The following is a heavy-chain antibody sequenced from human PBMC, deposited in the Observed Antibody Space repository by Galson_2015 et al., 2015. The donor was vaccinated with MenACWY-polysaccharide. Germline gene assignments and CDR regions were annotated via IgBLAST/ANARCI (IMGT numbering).Heavy chain of an antibody. CDR3: ARRYRYATSDYYPAFDM. D-gene: IGHD2-2*01. CDR1: GGSISSNHW. Sequence: SETLSLTCAVSGGSISSNHWWSWVRQPPGKGLEWIGEIYHTGTTNYNPSLESRLTISVDKSQRQFSLKLSSVTAADTAVYYCARRYRYATSDYYPAFDMWGQGTMVTVSS. CDR2: IYHTGTT. J-gene: IGHJ3*02. V-gene: IGHV4-4*02.